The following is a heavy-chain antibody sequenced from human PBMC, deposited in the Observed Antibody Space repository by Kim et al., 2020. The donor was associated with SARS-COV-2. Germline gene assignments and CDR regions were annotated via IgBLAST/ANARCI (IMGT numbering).Heavy chain of an antibody. CDR2: IRGSDGST. V-gene: IGHV3-23*01. D-gene: IGHD4-17*01. CDR1: GFTFSNYA. Sequence: GGSLRLSCAASGFTFSNYAMTWVRQAPGKGLEWVSTIRGSDGSTYYADSVKGRFAISRDNSKNTLFLQMISLRAEDTAVYSCVKGDYGGNIFDYWGQGTLVTVSS. CDR3: VKGDYGGNIFDY. J-gene: IGHJ4*02.